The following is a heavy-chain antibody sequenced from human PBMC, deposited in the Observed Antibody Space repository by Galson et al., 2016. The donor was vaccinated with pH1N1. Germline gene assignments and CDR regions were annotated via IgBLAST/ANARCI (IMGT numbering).Heavy chain of an antibody. Sequence: SCKASGGTFSSYTIGWVRQAPGQGLEWLGGINAIFGTANYAQKFQGRVTITADASTSTAYMEMSSLRSEETAIYYCARGGDKQVVWVGHDAFNISGQGTMVIVSS. CDR3: ARGGDKQVVWVGHDAFNI. V-gene: IGHV1-69*01. J-gene: IGHJ3*02. CDR2: INAIFGTA. CDR1: GGTFSSYT. D-gene: IGHD6-6*01.